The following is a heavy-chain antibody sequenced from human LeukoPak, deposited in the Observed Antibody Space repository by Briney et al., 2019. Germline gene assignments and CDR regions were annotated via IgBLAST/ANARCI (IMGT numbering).Heavy chain of an antibody. CDR3: AREFSSGYSIFDI. CDR1: GGTFSSYA. V-gene: IGHV1-69*06. J-gene: IGHJ3*02. Sequence: SVKVSCKASGGTFSSYAISWVRQAPGQGLEWMGGIIPIFGTANYAQKFQGRVTITADKSTSTAYMELSSLRSEDTAVYYCAREFSSGYSIFDIWGQGTMVTVSS. D-gene: IGHD3-22*01. CDR2: IIPIFGTA.